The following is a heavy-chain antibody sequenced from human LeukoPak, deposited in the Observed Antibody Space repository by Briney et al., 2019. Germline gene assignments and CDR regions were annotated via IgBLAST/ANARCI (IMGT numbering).Heavy chain of an antibody. CDR2: KYYSGTT. V-gene: IGHV4-59*01. CDR3: VRGGWSHDY. Sequence: PSETLSLTCIVSGGSLSGNYWTWIRQPPGKGLEWIGYKYYSGTTNYNPSFKSRVTISVDTSRNQFSLKLRSVTAADTAVYYCVRGGWSHDYWGQGTLVTVSS. J-gene: IGHJ4*02. CDR1: GGSLSGNY. D-gene: IGHD6-19*01.